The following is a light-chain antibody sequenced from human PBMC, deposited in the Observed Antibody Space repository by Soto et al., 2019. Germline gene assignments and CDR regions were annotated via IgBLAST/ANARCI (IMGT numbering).Light chain of an antibody. CDR3: QQSYSAPIT. J-gene: IGKJ5*01. CDR1: QSISNY. V-gene: IGKV1-39*01. CDR2: AAS. Sequence: DIEMTHSPSSLSASVGDRVIITCRASQSISNYLNWYQQKPGKAPKLLIFAASSLQSGVPSRFSGSGSGTNFTLTISSLQPEDFAAYYCQQSYSAPITFGQGTRPEI.